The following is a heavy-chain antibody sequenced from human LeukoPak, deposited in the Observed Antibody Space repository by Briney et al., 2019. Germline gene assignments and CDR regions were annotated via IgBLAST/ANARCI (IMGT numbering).Heavy chain of an antibody. V-gene: IGHV3-30*02. D-gene: IGHD6-13*01. CDR3: AKDSGFAYSSSWYRVDAFDI. J-gene: IGHJ3*02. CDR1: GFTFSIYN. Sequence: GGSLRLSCAASGFTFSIYNMHWVRQAPGKGLEWVTFIGHNGNDKYYADSVKGRFTISRDNSKNTLNLQMNSLRADDTAVYYCAKDSGFAYSSSWYRVDAFDIWGQGTMVTVSS. CDR2: IGHNGNDK.